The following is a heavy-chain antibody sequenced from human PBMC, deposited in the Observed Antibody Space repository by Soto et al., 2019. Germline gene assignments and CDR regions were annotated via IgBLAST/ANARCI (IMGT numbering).Heavy chain of an antibody. CDR1: GYTFTGYY. CDR3: ARDGGGYDAFDI. D-gene: IGHD3-16*01. V-gene: IGHV1-2*04. Sequence: APVKVSCKASGYTFTGYYRHCVRQAHGQGLEWMGWINPNSGGTNYAQKFQGWVTMTRDTSISTAYMELSRLRSDDTAVYYCARDGGGYDAFDIWGQGTMVTVSS. J-gene: IGHJ3*02. CDR2: INPNSGGT.